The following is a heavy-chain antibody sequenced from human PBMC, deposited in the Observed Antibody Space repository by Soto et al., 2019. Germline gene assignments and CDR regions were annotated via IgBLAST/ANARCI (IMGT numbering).Heavy chain of an antibody. V-gene: IGHV3-64*01. J-gene: IGHJ4*02. D-gene: IGHD5-12*01. Sequence: GGSLRLSCAASGFTFSSYAMHWVRQAPGKGLEYVSAISSNGGSTYYANSVKGRFTISRDNSKNTLYLQMGSLRAEDMAVYYCARVGPVPRGYSGYFDYWGQGTLVTVSS. CDR2: ISSNGGST. CDR1: GFTFSSYA. CDR3: ARVGPVPRGYSGYFDY.